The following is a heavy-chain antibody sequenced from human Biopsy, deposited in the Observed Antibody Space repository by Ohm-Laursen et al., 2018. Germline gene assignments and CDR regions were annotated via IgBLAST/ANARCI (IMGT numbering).Heavy chain of an antibody. V-gene: IGHV3-21*06. J-gene: IGHJ5*01. CDR3: ATELLPPGVGGPWLDS. CDR1: DFTFDDYA. D-gene: IGHD3-16*01. Sequence: SLRLSCAASDFTFDDYAMSWVRQRPGKGLEWVSSISASSSYIHYADSVKGRFTVSRDNAKNSLYLQMNSLRAADTAIYYCATELLPPGVGGPWLDSWGQGTPVTVSS. CDR2: ISASSSYI.